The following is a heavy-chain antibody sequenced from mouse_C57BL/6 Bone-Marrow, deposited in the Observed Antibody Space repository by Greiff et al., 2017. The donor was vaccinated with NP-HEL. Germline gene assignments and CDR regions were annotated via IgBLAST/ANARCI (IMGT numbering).Heavy chain of an antibody. CDR2: ISDGGSYT. D-gene: IGHD2-5*01. CDR3: ARDHSNYEGLFAY. CDR1: GFTFSSYA. J-gene: IGHJ3*01. Sequence: EVKVVESGGGLVKPGGSLKLSCAASGFTFSSYAMSWVRQTPEKRLEWVATISDGGSYTYYPDNVKGRFTISRDNAKNNLYLQMSHLKSEDTAMYYCARDHSNYEGLFAYWGQGTLVTVSA. V-gene: IGHV5-4*03.